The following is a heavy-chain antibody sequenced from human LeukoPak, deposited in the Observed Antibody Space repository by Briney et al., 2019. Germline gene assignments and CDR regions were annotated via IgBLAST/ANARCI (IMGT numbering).Heavy chain of an antibody. D-gene: IGHD3-10*01. CDR1: GYIFASYG. CDR2: ISAYNGDT. V-gene: IGHV1-18*01. CDR3: ARDTALIITPGGPDY. Sequence: SVKVSCKASGYIFASYGISCVRQAPGQGLEWMGWISAYNGDTKYAQNLQGRVTLTTDTSTGTAYMELRSLTSDDTALYYCARDTALIITPGGPDYWGRGTLITVSS. J-gene: IGHJ4*02.